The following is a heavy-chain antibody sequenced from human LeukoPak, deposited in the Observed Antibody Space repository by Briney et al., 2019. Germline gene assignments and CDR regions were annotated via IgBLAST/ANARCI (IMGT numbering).Heavy chain of an antibody. CDR2: IYYSGST. Sequence: SETLSLTCTVSGGSISSYYWSWIPQPPGKGLEWIGYIYYSGSTNYNPSLKSRVTISVDTSKNQFSLKLSSVTAADTAVYYCARAVAPYYFDYWGQGTLVTVSS. D-gene: IGHD6-19*01. CDR1: GGSISSYY. CDR3: ARAVAPYYFDY. V-gene: IGHV4-59*01. J-gene: IGHJ4*02.